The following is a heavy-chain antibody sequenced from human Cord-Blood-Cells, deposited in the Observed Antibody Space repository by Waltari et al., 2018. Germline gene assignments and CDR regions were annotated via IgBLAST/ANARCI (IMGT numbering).Heavy chain of an antibody. CDR1: GYTFTSSG. D-gene: IGHD3-9*01. J-gene: IGHJ4*02. V-gene: IGHV1-18*01. Sequence: QVQLVQSGVEVKKPGASVKVSCKASGYTFTSSGISWVRKAPGQGLEWRGWISAYNGNTKYAQKLQGRVTMTTDTSRSTAYIELRSLRSDDTAVYYCARTYDILTGYYYFDYWGQGTLGSVSS. CDR2: ISAYNGNT. CDR3: ARTYDILTGYYYFDY.